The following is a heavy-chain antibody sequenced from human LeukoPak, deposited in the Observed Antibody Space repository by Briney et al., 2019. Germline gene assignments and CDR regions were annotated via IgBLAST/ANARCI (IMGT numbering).Heavy chain of an antibody. CDR2: IIPIFGTA. D-gene: IGHD3-22*01. CDR3: ARGPDSSGYYTYYYYGMDV. Sequence: SVKVSCKASGGTFSSYAISWVRQAPGQGLEWMGGIIPIFGTANYAQKFQGRVTITADESTSTAYMELSSLGSEDTAVYYCARGPDSSGYYTYYYYGMDVWGKGTTVTVS. CDR1: GGTFSSYA. V-gene: IGHV1-69*13. J-gene: IGHJ6*04.